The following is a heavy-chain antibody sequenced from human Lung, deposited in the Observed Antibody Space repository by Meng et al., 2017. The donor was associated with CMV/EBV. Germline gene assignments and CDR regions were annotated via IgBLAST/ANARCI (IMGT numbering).Heavy chain of an antibody. CDR1: GDSMNNYY. J-gene: IGHJ4*02. D-gene: IGHD6-19*01. Sequence: QVPLHGSGRGLVTSSVPLSLTGTASGDSMNNYYWSWIRQSAGKGLEWIGRISTSGSIHYNPSLTSRVTLSVDTSKNQISLQLSSVTAADTAVYYCARAVADTANFDYWGQGTLVTVSS. CDR2: ISTSGSI. V-gene: IGHV4-4*07. CDR3: ARAVADTANFDY.